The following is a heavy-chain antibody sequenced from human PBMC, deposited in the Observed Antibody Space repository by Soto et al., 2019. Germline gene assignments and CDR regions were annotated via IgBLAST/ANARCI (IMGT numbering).Heavy chain of an antibody. CDR3: ARVLDYYDPYYYYGMDV. Sequence: PGGSLRLSCAASGFTFRSYWMQWVRQAPGKGLVWVSWINSDGSSTSYADSVKGRFTISRDNAKNTLYLQMNSLRAEDTAVYYCARVLDYYDPYYYYGMDVWGQGTTVTGSS. CDR1: GFTFRSYW. CDR2: INSDGSST. J-gene: IGHJ6*02. V-gene: IGHV3-74*01. D-gene: IGHD3-22*01.